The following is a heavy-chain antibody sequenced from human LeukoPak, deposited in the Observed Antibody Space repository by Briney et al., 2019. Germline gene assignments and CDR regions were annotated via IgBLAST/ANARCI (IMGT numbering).Heavy chain of an antibody. J-gene: IGHJ4*02. V-gene: IGHV5-51*01. CDR2: IYPGDSDT. CDR1: GYSFTSYW. CDR3: ARHGHCGGDCYSDY. D-gene: IGHD2-21*02. Sequence: GEFLKISCKGSGYSFTSYWIGWVRQKLGQSLEWMRIIYPGDSDTRYSPSFQGQVTISADKSISTAYLQWSSLKASDTAMYYCARHGHCGGDCYSDYWGQGTLVTVSS.